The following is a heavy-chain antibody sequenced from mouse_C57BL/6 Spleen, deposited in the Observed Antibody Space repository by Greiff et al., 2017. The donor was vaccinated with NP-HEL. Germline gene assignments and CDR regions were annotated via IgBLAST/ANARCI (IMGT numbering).Heavy chain of an antibody. Sequence: VQLQESGPELVKPGASVKISCKASGYAFSSSWMNWVKQRPGKGLEWIGRIYPGDGDTNYNGKFKGKATLTADKSSSTAYMQLSSLTSEDSAVYFCARWITTVVYFDYWGQGTTLTVSS. V-gene: IGHV1-82*01. CDR3: ARWITTVVYFDY. D-gene: IGHD1-1*01. CDR1: GYAFSSSW. CDR2: IYPGDGDT. J-gene: IGHJ2*01.